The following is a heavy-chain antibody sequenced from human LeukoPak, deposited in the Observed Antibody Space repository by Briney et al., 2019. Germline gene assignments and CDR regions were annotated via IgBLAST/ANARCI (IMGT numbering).Heavy chain of an antibody. CDR3: ARGIAARPLDY. J-gene: IGHJ4*02. CDR2: MYYSGST. CDR1: GGSISSHY. Sequence: PSETLSLTCTVSGGSISSHYWSWIRQPPGKGLEWIGYMYYSGSTNYNPSLKSRVTISVDTSKNQFSLKLSSVTAADTAVYYCARGIAARPLDYWGQGTLVTVSS. V-gene: IGHV4-59*11. D-gene: IGHD6-6*01.